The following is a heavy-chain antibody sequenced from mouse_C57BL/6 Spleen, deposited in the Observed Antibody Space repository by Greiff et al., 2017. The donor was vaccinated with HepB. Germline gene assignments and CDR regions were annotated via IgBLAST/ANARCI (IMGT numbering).Heavy chain of an antibody. J-gene: IGHJ1*03. V-gene: IGHV1-69*01. CDR1: GYTFTSYW. CDR3: APYSNQPYWYFDV. CDR2: IDTSDSYT. D-gene: IGHD2-5*01. Sequence: QVQLQQSGAELVMPGASVKLSCKASGYTFTSYWMHWVKQSPGQGLEWIGEIDTSDSYTNYNQTFKGKSTLTLDKSTSTAYMQLSSLTSEDSAVYYCAPYSNQPYWYFDVWGTGTTVTVSS.